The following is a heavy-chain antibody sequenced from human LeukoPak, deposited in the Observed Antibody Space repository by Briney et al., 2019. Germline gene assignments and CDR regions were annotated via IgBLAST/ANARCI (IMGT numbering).Heavy chain of an antibody. D-gene: IGHD6-6*01. CDR2: ISSSSSYI. CDR1: GFTFSSYS. J-gene: IGHJ4*02. CDR3: ARSLVEFSSFDY. V-gene: IGHV3-21*01. Sequence: GGSLRLSCAASGFTFSSYSMNWVRQAPGKGLEWVSSISSSSSYIYYADSVKGRFTISRDNSKNTLYLQMNSLRAEDTAVYYCARSLVEFSSFDYWGQGTLVTVSS.